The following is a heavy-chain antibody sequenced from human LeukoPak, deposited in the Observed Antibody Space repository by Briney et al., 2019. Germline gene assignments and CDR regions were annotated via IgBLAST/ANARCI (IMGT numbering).Heavy chain of an antibody. Sequence: GGSLRLSCAASGFTFSSYTMHWVRQAPMKGLEWVSSISTSATYTYYADSVKGRFSVSRDNAKNSLYLQMNSLRAEDTAVYYCARDAILQPFDYWGQGTLVTVSS. CDR1: GFTFSSYT. D-gene: IGHD1-1*01. J-gene: IGHJ4*02. CDR2: ISTSATYT. V-gene: IGHV3-21*04. CDR3: ARDAILQPFDY.